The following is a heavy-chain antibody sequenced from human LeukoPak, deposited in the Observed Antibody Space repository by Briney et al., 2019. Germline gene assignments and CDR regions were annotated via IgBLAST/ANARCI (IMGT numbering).Heavy chain of an antibody. CDR2: ISYSGST. J-gene: IGHJ6*03. D-gene: IGHD3-10*01. CDR3: ARAAGDSPPYYYYMDV. V-gene: IGHV4-59*01. CDR1: GGSISSYY. Sequence: KPSETLSLTCTVSGGSISSYYWSWIRQPPGKGLEWVGYISYSGSTNYSPSLKSRVTISVDTSKNQFSLKLSSVTAADTAVYYCARAAGDSPPYYYYMDVWGKGTTVTVSS.